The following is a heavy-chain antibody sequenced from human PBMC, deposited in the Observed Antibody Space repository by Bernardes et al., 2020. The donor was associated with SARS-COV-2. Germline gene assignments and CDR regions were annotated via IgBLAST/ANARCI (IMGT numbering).Heavy chain of an antibody. CDR3: ARDWSYRGFDY. CDR2: ISSIGDTI. Sequence: SLRLSCEASGFAFRSYEMNWVRQAPGKGLEWVSYISSIGDTIYYADSVKGRFTISRDNAKKTLYLQMDSLRAEDTAVYYCARDWSYRGFDYWGQGTLVSVSS. D-gene: IGHD3-10*01. J-gene: IGHJ4*02. CDR1: GFAFRSYE. V-gene: IGHV3-48*03.